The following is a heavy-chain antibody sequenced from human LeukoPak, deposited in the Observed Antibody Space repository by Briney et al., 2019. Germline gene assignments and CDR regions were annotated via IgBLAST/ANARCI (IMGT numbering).Heavy chain of an antibody. Sequence: TGGSLRLSCAASGFTFSTYAMHWVRQAPGKGLEYVSAISSNGGSTYYANSVKGRFTISRDNSKNTLYLQMGSLRAEDMAVYYCARDVGAPPRTFDYWGQGTLVTVSS. CDR3: ARDVGAPPRTFDY. J-gene: IGHJ4*02. V-gene: IGHV3-64*01. D-gene: IGHD1-26*01. CDR1: GFTFSTYA. CDR2: ISSNGGST.